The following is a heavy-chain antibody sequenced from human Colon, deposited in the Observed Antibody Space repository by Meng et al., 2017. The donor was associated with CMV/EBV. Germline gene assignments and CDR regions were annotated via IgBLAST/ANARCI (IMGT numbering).Heavy chain of an antibody. D-gene: IGHD2-15*01. Sequence: GSLRLSCTVSGVSISNDYWGWIRQHPGKGLEWIAYIHSNGNTNYNPSLKHRVTISLDTSRNQFSLKLSSVIAADTAVYYCARRQWSANFDFWGQGALVTVSS. CDR3: ARRQWSANFDF. V-gene: IGHV4-59*08. CDR1: GVSISNDY. CDR2: IHSNGNT. J-gene: IGHJ4*02.